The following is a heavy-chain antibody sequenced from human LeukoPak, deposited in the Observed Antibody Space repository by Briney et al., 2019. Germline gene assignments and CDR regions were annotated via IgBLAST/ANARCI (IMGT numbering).Heavy chain of an antibody. J-gene: IGHJ4*02. V-gene: IGHV4-34*08. CDR2: INHSGST. CDR1: GFTFSSYA. D-gene: IGHD2-2*01. CDR3: AAVVPAAISFDY. Sequence: GSLRLSCAASGFTFSSYAMHWVRQAPGKGLEWIGEINHSGSTNYNPSLKSRVTISVDTSKNQFSLKLSSVTAADTAVYYCAAVVPAAISFDYWGQGTLVTVSS.